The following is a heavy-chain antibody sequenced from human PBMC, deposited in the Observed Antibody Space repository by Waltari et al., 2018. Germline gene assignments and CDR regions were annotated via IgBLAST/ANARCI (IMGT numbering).Heavy chain of an antibody. D-gene: IGHD5-12*01. CDR3: ARESVATIGLDY. Sequence: QVQLQESGPGLVKPSETLSLTCTVSGGSISSYYWSWIRQPAGKGLGWLGRIYTSGSTNYNPSLKSRVTMSVDTSKNQFSLKLSAVTAADTAVYYCARESVATIGLDYWGQGTLVTVSS. V-gene: IGHV4-4*07. J-gene: IGHJ4*02. CDR2: IYTSGST. CDR1: GGSISSYY.